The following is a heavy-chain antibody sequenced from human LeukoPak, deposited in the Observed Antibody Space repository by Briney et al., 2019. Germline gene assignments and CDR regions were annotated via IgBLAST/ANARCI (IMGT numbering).Heavy chain of an antibody. J-gene: IGHJ4*02. V-gene: IGHV3-48*03. D-gene: IGHD6-19*01. CDR3: ATDKGWYYD. CDR1: GFTFISYE. CDR2: ISSSGSTI. Sequence: GSLRLSCAASGFTFISYEMNWVRQAPGKGLEWVSYISSSGSTIYYADSVKGRFTISRDNAKNSLYLQMNSLRAEDTAVYYCATDKGWYYDWGQGTLVTVSS.